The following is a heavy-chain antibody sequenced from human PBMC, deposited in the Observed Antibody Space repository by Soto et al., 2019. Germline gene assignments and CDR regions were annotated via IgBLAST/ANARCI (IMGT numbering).Heavy chain of an antibody. V-gene: IGHV3-72*01. CDR1: GFTFSAHY. CDR2: IRNKANSYTT. D-gene: IGHD3-16*01. CDR3: VRVGLGGRGNRLLDY. J-gene: IGHJ4*02. Sequence: EVLLVESGGGLVQPGGSLRLSCAASGFTFSAHYMDWVRQAPGKGLEWVGRIRNKANSYTTEDAASVQGSFTISRDDYKNSVFLQMNSLKTEATAVYYCVRVGLGGRGNRLLDYWGQGTLVTVSS.